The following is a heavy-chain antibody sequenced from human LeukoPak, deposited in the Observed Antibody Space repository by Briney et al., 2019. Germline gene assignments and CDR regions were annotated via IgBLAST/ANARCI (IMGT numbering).Heavy chain of an antibody. D-gene: IGHD3-3*01. CDR2: IYYSGST. Sequence: SETLSLTCTVSGGSISSSNSYWGWIRQPPGKGLEWIGSIYYSGSTYYNPSLKSRVTISVDTSKNQFSLKLSSVTVADTAVYYCARSFGVVFITNFDYWGQGTLVTVSS. CDR1: GGSISSSNSY. J-gene: IGHJ4*02. V-gene: IGHV4-39*01. CDR3: ARSFGVVFITNFDY.